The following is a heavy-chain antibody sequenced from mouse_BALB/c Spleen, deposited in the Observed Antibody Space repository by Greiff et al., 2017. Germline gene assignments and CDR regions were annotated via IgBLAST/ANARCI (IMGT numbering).Heavy chain of an antibody. Sequence: QVQLKQSGPGLVAPSQSLSITCTVSGFSLTGYGVNWVRQPPGKGLEWLGMIWGDGSTDYNSALKSRLSISKDNSKSQVFLKLNSLQTDDTARYYCARVGRIYYDYDWYFDVWGAGTTVTVSS. CDR3: ARVGRIYYDYDWYFDV. CDR2: IWGDGST. V-gene: IGHV2-6-7*01. J-gene: IGHJ1*01. CDR1: GFSLTGYG. D-gene: IGHD2-4*01.